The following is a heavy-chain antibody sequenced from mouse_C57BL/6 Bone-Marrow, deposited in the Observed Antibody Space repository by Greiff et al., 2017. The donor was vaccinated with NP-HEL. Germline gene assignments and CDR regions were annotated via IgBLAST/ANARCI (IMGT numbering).Heavy chain of an antibody. CDR3: ARSPSYYYGSSYNY. V-gene: IGHV1-55*01. CDR1: GYTFTSYW. J-gene: IGHJ2*01. CDR2: IYPGSGST. Sequence: QVQLQQPGAELVKPGASVKMSCKASGYTFTSYWITWVKQRPGQGLEWIGDIYPGSGSTTYNEKFKSKATLTVDTSSSTAYMQLSSLTSEDSAVYYGARSPSYYYGSSYNYWGQGTTLTVTS. D-gene: IGHD1-1*01.